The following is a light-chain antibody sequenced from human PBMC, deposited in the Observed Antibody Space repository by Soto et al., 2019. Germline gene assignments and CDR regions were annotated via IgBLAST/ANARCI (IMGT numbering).Light chain of an antibody. V-gene: IGKV3-20*01. Sequence: EIVLTQSPATLSLSPGEIATLSCRASQSVSSSYLAWYQQKPGQAPRLLIYGASSRATGIPDRFSGSGSGTDFTLTISRLEPEDFAVYYCQQYGSSPRTFGQGTKVDIK. CDR1: QSVSSSY. J-gene: IGKJ1*01. CDR3: QQYGSSPRT. CDR2: GAS.